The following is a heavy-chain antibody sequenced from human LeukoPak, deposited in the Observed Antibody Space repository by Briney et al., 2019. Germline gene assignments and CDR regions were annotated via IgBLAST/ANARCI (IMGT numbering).Heavy chain of an antibody. D-gene: IGHD2-15*01. CDR1: GFTFSSYS. CDR3: ARTPRGISYCSGGSCYFDY. V-gene: IGHV3-48*01. J-gene: IGHJ4*02. Sequence: PGGSLRLSCAASGFTFSSYSMNWVRQAPGKGLEWVSYISSSSSTIYYADSVKGRFTISRDNAKNSLYLQMNSLRAEDTAVYYCARTPRGISYCSGGSCYFDYWGQGTLVTVSS. CDR2: ISSSSSTI.